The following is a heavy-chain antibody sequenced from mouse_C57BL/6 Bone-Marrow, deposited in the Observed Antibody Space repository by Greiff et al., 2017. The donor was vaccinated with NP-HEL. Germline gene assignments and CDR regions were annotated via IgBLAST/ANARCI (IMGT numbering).Heavy chain of an antibody. J-gene: IGHJ2*01. CDR1: GFNIKDDY. Sequence: VQLQQSGAELVRPGASVKLSCTASGFNIKDDYMHWVKQRPEQGLEWIGWIDPENGDTEYASKFQGKATITADTSSNTAYLLLNSQTSEDTAVYYCTTSYECDGYYFDYWGQGTTLTVSS. V-gene: IGHV14-4*01. CDR3: TTSYECDGYYFDY. D-gene: IGHD2-4*01. CDR2: IDPENGDT.